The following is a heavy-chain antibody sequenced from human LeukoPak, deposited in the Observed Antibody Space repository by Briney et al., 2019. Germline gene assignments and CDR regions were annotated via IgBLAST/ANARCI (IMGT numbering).Heavy chain of an antibody. V-gene: IGHV3-30*18. CDR3: AEDQGWSSPDY. Sequence: GGSLRLSCAASGFTFSSYGMHWVRQAPGKGLEWVAVISYDGSNKYYADSVKGRFTISRDNSKNTLYLQMNSLRAEDTAVYYCAEDQGWSSPDYWGQGTLVTVSS. CDR2: ISYDGSNK. CDR1: GFTFSSYG. D-gene: IGHD1-26*01. J-gene: IGHJ4*02.